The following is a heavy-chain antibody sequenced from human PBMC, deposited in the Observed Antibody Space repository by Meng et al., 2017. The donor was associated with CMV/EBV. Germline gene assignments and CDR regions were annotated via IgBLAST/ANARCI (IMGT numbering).Heavy chain of an antibody. CDR2: IYTSGST. CDR1: GGSISSGSYY. V-gene: IGHV4-61*02. J-gene: IGHJ4*02. D-gene: IGHD3-10*01. Sequence: QGAAPRLVKPSQTLSLTCTGSGGSISSGSYYWSWIRQPAGKGLEWIGRIYTSGSTNYNPSLKSRVTISVDTSKNQFSLKLSSVTAADTAVYYCASVQGLGVSWGQGTLVTVSS. CDR3: ASVQGLGVS.